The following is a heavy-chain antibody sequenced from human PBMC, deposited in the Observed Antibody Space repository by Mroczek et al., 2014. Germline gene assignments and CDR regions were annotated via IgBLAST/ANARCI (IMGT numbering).Heavy chain of an antibody. CDR3: ARLIQDDFWSGYLTRTTASSYYFDY. CDR1: GYSFTSYW. V-gene: IGHV5-51*03. D-gene: IGHD3-3*01. CDR2: IYPGDSDT. J-gene: IGHJ4*02. Sequence: VQLVESGAEVKKPGESLKISCKGSGYSFTSYWIGWVRQMPGKGLEWMGIIYPGDSDTRYSPSFQGQVTISADKSISTAYLQWSSLKASDTAMYYCARLIQDDFWSGYLTRTTASSYYFDYWGPGNP.